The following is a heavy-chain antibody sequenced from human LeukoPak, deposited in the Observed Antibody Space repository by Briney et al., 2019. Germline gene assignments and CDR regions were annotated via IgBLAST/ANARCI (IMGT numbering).Heavy chain of an antibody. J-gene: IGHJ4*02. D-gene: IGHD3-22*01. CDR3: AKGPSGYYYDSSGYYAPDY. V-gene: IGHV3-7*03. Sequence: GGSLRLSCVGSGFTFSRYWLNWVRQAPGKGLEWVANMNQDGSEIYYLDSVKGRFTISRDNSKNTLYLQMNSLRAEDTAVYYCAKGPSGYYYDSSGYYAPDYWGQGTLVTVSS. CDR1: GFTFSRYW. CDR2: MNQDGSEI.